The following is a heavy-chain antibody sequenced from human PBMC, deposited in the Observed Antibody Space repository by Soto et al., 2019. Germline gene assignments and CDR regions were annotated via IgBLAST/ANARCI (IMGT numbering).Heavy chain of an antibody. Sequence: GTSAKPTSKEPGFAITCKALHWVRQAPGQRLEWMGWINAGNGNTKYSQKFQGRVTITRDTSASTAYMELSSLRSEDTAVYYCARDSELPAANYYYCYGMDVWGQGTTVTVSS. CDR1: GFAITCKA. D-gene: IGHD2-2*01. J-gene: IGHJ6*02. CDR2: INAGNGNT. V-gene: IGHV1-3*01. CDR3: ARDSELPAANYYYCYGMDV.